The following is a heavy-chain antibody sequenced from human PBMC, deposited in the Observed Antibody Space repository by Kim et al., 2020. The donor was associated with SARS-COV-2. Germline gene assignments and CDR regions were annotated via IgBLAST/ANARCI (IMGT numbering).Heavy chain of an antibody. CDR2: IIPIFGTA. J-gene: IGHJ4*02. CDR1: GGTFSSYA. V-gene: IGHV1-69*13. Sequence: SVKVSCKASGGTFSSYAISWVRQAPGQGLEWMGGIIPIFGTANYAQKFQGRVTITADESTSTAYMELSSLRSEDTAVYYCARVRSVVAALYGDYYYFDYWGQGTLVTVSS. D-gene: IGHD2-15*01. CDR3: ARVRSVVAALYGDYYYFDY.